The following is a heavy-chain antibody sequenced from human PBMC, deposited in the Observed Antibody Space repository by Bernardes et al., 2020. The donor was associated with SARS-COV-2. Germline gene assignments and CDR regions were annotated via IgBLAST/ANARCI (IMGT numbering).Heavy chain of an antibody. V-gene: IGHV2-5*01. CDR1: GFSLSTSGVG. D-gene: IGHD3-10*01. J-gene: IGHJ5*02. CDR2: IYWNDDK. CDR3: AHINYYGSGSLGRHNWFDP. Sequence: SGPTLVKPTQTLTLTCTFSGFSLSTSGVGVGWIRQPPGKALEWLALIYWNDDKRYSPSLKSRLTITKDTSKNQVVLTMTNMDPVDTATYYCAHINYYGSGSLGRHNWFDPWGQGTLVTVAS.